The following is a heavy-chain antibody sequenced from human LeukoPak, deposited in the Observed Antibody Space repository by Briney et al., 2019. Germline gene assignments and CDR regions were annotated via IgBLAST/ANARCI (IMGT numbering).Heavy chain of an antibody. CDR2: ISTSSSTI. Sequence: GGSLRLSCAASGFTFSDYYMTWIRQTPGKGLECIAYISTSSSTIYYADSVKGRFTVSRDTAKNALFLRMSSLRVEDTATYYCASDIVATSGDFWGQGTLVSVSS. CDR3: ASDIVATSGDF. V-gene: IGHV3-11*01. J-gene: IGHJ4*02. D-gene: IGHD5-12*01. CDR1: GFTFSDYY.